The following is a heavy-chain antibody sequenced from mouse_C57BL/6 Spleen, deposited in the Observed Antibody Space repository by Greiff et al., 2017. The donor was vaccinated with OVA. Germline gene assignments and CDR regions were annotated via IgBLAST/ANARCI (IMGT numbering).Heavy chain of an antibody. D-gene: IGHD1-1*01. V-gene: IGHV1-53*01. CDR3: ARGITTVVARYYFDY. Sequence: VQLQQPGTELVKPGASVKLSCKASGYTFTSYWMHWVKQRPGQGLEWIGNINPSNGGTNYNEKFKSKATLTVAKYSSTAYMQLSSLTSEDSAVYYCARGITTVVARYYFDYWGQGTTLTVSS. J-gene: IGHJ2*01. CDR2: INPSNGGT. CDR1: GYTFTSYW.